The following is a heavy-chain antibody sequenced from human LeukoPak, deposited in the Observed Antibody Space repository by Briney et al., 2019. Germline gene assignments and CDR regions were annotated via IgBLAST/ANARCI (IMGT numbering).Heavy chain of an antibody. CDR2: IYSGGST. D-gene: IGHD3-9*01. CDR3: ARGRSYDILTDGAFDI. Sequence: GGSLRLSCAASGFTVSSNYMSWVRQAPGKGLEWVSVIYSGGSTYYADSVKGRFTISRHNSKNTLYLQMNSLRAEDTAVYYCARGRSYDILTDGAFDIWGQGTMVTVSS. V-gene: IGHV3-53*01. J-gene: IGHJ3*02. CDR1: GFTVSSNY.